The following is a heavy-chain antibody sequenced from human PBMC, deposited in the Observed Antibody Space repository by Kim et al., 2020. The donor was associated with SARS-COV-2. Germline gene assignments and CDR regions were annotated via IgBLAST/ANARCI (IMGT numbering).Heavy chain of an antibody. D-gene: IGHD3-22*01. CDR3: AKLGGYYPRGVYYYGMDV. V-gene: IGHV4-34*01. CDR1: GGSFSGYY. J-gene: IGHJ6*02. Sequence: SETLSLTCAVYGGSFSGYYWSWIRQPPGKGLEWIGEINHSGSTNYNPSLKSRVTISVDTSKNQFSLKLSSVTAADTAVYYCAKLGGYYPRGVYYYGMDVWGQGTTVTVSS. CDR2: INHSGST.